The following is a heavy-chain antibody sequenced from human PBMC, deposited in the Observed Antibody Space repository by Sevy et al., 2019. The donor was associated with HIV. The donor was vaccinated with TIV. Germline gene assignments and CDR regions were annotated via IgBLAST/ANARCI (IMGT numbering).Heavy chain of an antibody. Sequence: GGSLRLSCAASGFSFSSYALHWVRQAPGKGLEYVSAISSNGGSTYYADSVKGRFTISRDNSKNTLYLQMGSLRAEDMAVVYCAREGVGGYSYSLDYWGQGTLVTVSS. CDR1: GFSFSSYA. V-gene: IGHV3-64*02. J-gene: IGHJ4*02. CDR3: AREGVGGYSYSLDY. CDR2: ISSNGGST. D-gene: IGHD5-18*01.